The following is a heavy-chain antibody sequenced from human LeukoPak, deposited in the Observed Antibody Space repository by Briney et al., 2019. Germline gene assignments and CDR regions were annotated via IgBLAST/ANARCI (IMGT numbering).Heavy chain of an antibody. CDR1: GYTFTSYA. V-gene: IGHV1-3*01. CDR2: INAGNGNT. Sequence: ASVTVSCKASGYTFTSYAMHWVRQAPGQRLEWMGWINAGNGNTKYSQKFQGRVTIARDTSASTAYMELSSLRAEDTAVYYCARAVVAAFDYWGQGTLVTASS. J-gene: IGHJ4*02. D-gene: IGHD2-15*01. CDR3: ARAVVAAFDY.